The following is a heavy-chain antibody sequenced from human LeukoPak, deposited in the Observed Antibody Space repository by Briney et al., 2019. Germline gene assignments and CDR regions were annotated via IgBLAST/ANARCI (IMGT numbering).Heavy chain of an antibody. J-gene: IGHJ4*02. CDR2: ISSSCGTR. V-gene: IGHV3-48*03. CDR1: GFTFSSYE. CDR3: ARDVIQPWLLFDY. D-gene: IGHD5-18*01. Sequence: GGSLRLSCAASGFTFSSYEMNWVRQAPGKGLEWVSYISSSCGTRYYADSVKGRFTISRDNAKNSLYLQMNSLRAEDTAVYYCARDVIQPWLLFDYWGQGILVTVSS.